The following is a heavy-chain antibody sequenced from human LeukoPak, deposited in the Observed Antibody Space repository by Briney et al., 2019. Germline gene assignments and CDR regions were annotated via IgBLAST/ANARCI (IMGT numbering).Heavy chain of an antibody. CDR2: IRYDGSNK. D-gene: IGHD3-10*01. CDR1: GFTFSSYG. Sequence: GGSLRLSCAASGFTFSSYGMHWVRQAPGKGLEWVAFIRYDGSNKYYADSVKGRFTISRDNSKKTLYLQMNSLRAEDTAVYYCAKRFRGYYYGSGSYFHDAFDIWGQGTMVTVSS. CDR3: AKRFRGYYYGSGSYFHDAFDI. J-gene: IGHJ3*02. V-gene: IGHV3-30*02.